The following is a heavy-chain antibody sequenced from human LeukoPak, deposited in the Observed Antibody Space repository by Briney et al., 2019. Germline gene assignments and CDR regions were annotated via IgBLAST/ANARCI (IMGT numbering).Heavy chain of an antibody. V-gene: IGHV3-33*01. CDR3: TRLWSGHYFDY. D-gene: IGHD3-3*01. CDR1: GFIFNHHG. J-gene: IGHJ4*02. CDR2: IWYDGSNK. Sequence: SXXXSCXASGFIFNHHGMNWVRQAPGKGLEWVAIIWYDGSNKYYTDSVKGRFTISRDNSKNTLYLQMNYLRAEDTAVYYCTRLWSGHYFDYWGQGTLVTVSS.